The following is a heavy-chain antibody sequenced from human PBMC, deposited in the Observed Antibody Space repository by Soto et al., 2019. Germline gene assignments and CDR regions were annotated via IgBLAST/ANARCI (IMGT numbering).Heavy chain of an antibody. V-gene: IGHV4-30-4*01. CDR1: GGSINSDEYY. CDR3: ARTYYDNSDALDI. D-gene: IGHD3-22*01. Sequence: QVQLQESGPGLVKPSQTLSLSCTVSGGSINSDEYYWSWIRQPPGKGLEWIGYIYDSGSTRYNPSLKSRRTISVDTSKNQFSLQLSSVTAADTAVYYCARTYYDNSDALDIWGQGTMVTVSS. CDR2: IYDSGST. J-gene: IGHJ3*02.